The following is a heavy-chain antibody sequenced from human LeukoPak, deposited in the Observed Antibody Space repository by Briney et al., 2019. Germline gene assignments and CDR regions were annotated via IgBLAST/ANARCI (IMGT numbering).Heavy chain of an antibody. D-gene: IGHD6-13*01. V-gene: IGHV4-39*01. CDR1: GGSISSSSYY. CDR2: IYYSGST. CDR3: ARIHRIAAASDY. J-gene: IGHJ4*02. Sequence: SETLSLTCTVSGGSISSSSYYWGWIRQPPGKGMEWIGSIYYSGSTYYNPSLKSRVTISVDTSKNQFSLKLSSVTAADTAVYYCARIHRIAAASDYWGQGTLVTVSS.